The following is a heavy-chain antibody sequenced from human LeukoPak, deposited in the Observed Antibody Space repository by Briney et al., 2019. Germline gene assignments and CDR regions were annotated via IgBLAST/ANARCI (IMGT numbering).Heavy chain of an antibody. CDR3: ARRFGRATYYYGSGSYGPLDP. V-gene: IGHV4-39*07. Sequence: SETLSLTCTVSGGSISSTSYYWGWIRQPPGKGLEWIGSIYYSGSTNYNPSLKSRVTISVDTSKNQFSLKLSSVTAADTAVYYCARRFGRATYYYGSGSYGPLDPWGQGTLVTVSS. J-gene: IGHJ5*02. CDR2: IYYSGST. D-gene: IGHD3-10*01. CDR1: GGSISSTSYY.